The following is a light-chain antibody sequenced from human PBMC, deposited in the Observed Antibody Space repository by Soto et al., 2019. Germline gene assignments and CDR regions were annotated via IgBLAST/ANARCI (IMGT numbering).Light chain of an antibody. V-gene: IGKV3-20*01. J-gene: IGKJ2*02. CDR1: QSIINNY. CDR3: QQYGGSPCT. Sequence: EIVLTQSPGTLSLSPRERATLSCRASQSIINNYLAWYQQKPGQAPRLLVYGASFRATGIPDRFSGSGSGTDFTLTISRLEPEDFAVYYCQQYGGSPCTFGQGTRLEIK. CDR2: GAS.